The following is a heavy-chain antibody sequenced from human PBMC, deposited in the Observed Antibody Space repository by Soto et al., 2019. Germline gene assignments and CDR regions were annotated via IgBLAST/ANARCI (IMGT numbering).Heavy chain of an antibody. D-gene: IGHD5-12*01. CDR3: ARDLGYSGYDFFAFDI. CDR2: IYSGGST. CDR1: GFTVSSNY. V-gene: IGHV3-53*04. Sequence: GGSLRLSCAASGFTVSSNYMSWVRQAPGKGLEWVSVIYSGGSTYYADSVKGRFTISRHNSKNTLYLQMNSLRAEDTAVYYCARDLGYSGYDFFAFDIWGQGTMVTVSS. J-gene: IGHJ3*02.